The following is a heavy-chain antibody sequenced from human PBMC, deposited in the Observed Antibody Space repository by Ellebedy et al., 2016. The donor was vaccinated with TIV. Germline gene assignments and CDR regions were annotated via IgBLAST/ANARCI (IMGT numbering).Heavy chain of an antibody. J-gene: IGHJ4*02. D-gene: IGHD2-2*01. CDR1: GGSISSSPYH. Sequence: MPSETLSLTCTVSGGSISSSPYHWGWIRQPPGKGLEWIGSISYSGGTYYSPSLKSRVTISVDTSKNHFSLKLRSVTAADTAVYYCGWDCSSTSCRGGYWGRGTLVTVSS. CDR3: GWDCSSTSCRGGY. CDR2: ISYSGGT. V-gene: IGHV4-39*02.